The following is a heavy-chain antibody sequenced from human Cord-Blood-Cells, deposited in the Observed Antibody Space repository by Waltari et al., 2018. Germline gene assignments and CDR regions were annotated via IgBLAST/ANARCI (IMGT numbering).Heavy chain of an antibody. Sequence: EVQLVESGGGLVKPGGSLRLSCAASGFTFSSYSLNWVRQAPGKGLEWVSSISSISSYIYYADSVKGRFTISRDNAKNSLYLQMNSLRAEDTAVYYCAKTDSSGNYWGQGTLVTVSS. V-gene: IGHV3-21*01. CDR1: GFTFSSYS. D-gene: IGHD6-19*01. CDR2: ISSISSYI. J-gene: IGHJ4*02. CDR3: AKTDSSGNY.